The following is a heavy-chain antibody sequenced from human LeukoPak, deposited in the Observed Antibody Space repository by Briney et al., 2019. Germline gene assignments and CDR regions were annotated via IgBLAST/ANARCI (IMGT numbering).Heavy chain of an antibody. Sequence: ASVKVSCKASEYTFTSYYMHWVRQAPGQGLEWMGIINPSGGSTSYAQKFQGRVTMTRDTSTSTVYMELSSLRSEDTAVYYCARPRAVRGGFDYWGQGTLVTVSS. V-gene: IGHV1-46*01. CDR2: INPSGGST. D-gene: IGHD3-10*01. CDR3: ARPRAVRGGFDY. J-gene: IGHJ4*02. CDR1: EYTFTSYY.